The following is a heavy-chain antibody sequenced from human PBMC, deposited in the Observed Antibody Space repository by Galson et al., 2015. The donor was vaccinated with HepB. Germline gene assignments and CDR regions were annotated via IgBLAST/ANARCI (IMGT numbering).Heavy chain of an antibody. J-gene: IGHJ6*02. CDR3: ARDQVGEGMDV. D-gene: IGHD1-26*01. V-gene: IGHV1-69*04. Sequence: SVKVSCKAPGGTFSSYTISWVRQAPGQGLEWMGRIIPILGIANYAQKFQGRVTITADKSTSTAYMELSSLRSEDTAVYYCARDQVGEGMDVWGQGTTVTVSS. CDR1: GGTFSSYT. CDR2: IIPILGIA.